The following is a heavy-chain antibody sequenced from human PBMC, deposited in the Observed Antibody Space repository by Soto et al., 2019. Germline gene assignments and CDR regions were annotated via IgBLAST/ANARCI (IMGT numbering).Heavy chain of an antibody. J-gene: IGHJ6*02. D-gene: IGHD7-27*01. V-gene: IGHV4-31*03. Sequence: SETLSLTCTVSGGSISGGGYYWSWIRQHPGKGLEWIGCIYYSGSTYYNPSLKSRVTISVDTSKNQFSLKLSSVTAADTAVYYCARDQQPGTSNYYYYYGMDVWGQGTTVTVSS. CDR3: ARDQQPGTSNYYYYYGMDV. CDR1: GGSISGGGYY. CDR2: IYYSGST.